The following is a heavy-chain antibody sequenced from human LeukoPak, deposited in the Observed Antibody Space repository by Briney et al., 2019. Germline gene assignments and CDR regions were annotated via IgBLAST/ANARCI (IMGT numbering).Heavy chain of an antibody. J-gene: IGHJ4*02. CDR2: ISGSGANT. Sequence: GGSLRLSCAASGFTFSNYWMHWVRQAPGKGLEWVSAISGSGANTYYADSVKGRFTISRDNSKNTLYLQMNSLRAEDTAVYYCAKDLAKPHSSSWYGYFDYWGQGTLVTVSS. CDR1: GFTFSNYW. CDR3: AKDLAKPHSSSWYGYFDY. D-gene: IGHD6-13*01. V-gene: IGHV3-23*01.